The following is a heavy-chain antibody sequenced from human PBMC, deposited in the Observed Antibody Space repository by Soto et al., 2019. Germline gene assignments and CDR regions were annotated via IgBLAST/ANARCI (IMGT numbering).Heavy chain of an antibody. CDR1: AFTFSDYY. CDR3: ARGYYDILTGFAFDY. CDR2: ISGNGNTI. Sequence: PGGSLRLSCAASAFTFSDYYMGWIRQAPGKGLEWLSYISGNGNTIYYADSVKGRFTVSRDNAKNLLYLQMNSLRAEDTAVYYCARGYYDILTGFAFDYWGQGTLVTVSS. D-gene: IGHD3-9*01. J-gene: IGHJ4*02. V-gene: IGHV3-11*01.